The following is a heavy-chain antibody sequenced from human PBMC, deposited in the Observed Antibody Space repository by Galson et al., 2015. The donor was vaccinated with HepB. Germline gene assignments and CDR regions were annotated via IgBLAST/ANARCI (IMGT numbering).Heavy chain of an antibody. V-gene: IGHV1-18*04. Sequence: SVKVSCKASGYTFTSYGISWVRQAPGQGLEWMGWISAYNGNTNYAQKLQGRVTMTTDTSTSTAYMELRSLRSDDTAVYYCARDRATVTTDDYYYYYGMDVWGQGTTVTVSS. J-gene: IGHJ6*02. CDR3: ARDRATVTTDDYYYYYGMDV. D-gene: IGHD4-17*01. CDR1: GYTFTSYG. CDR2: ISAYNGNT.